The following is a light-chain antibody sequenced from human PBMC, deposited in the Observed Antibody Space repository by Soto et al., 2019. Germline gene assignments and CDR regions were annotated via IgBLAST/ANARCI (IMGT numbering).Light chain of an antibody. CDR2: AAS. Sequence: DIQLTQSPALLSPSILDIFTITCRAIQVISTSLAWYQVKPGKATKLLIYAASTLESGVPSRFSATVYGTEFSLTITSLQPEDFATYYCQPLFHYPITFGQATRLEIK. V-gene: IGKV1-9*01. CDR1: QVISTS. CDR3: QPLFHYPIT. J-gene: IGKJ5*01.